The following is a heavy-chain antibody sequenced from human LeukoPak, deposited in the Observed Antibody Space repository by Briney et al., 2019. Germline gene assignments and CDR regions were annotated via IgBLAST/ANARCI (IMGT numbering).Heavy chain of an antibody. V-gene: IGHV4-59*01. J-gene: IGHJ4*02. CDR1: GDSISSYY. CDR3: ARTYSGRSYYFDC. D-gene: IGHD1-26*01. Sequence: SETLSLTCTVSGDSISSYYWSWIRQPPGGGLEWVGYIYHSGSTNYNPSLKSRVTISLDTSKNQFSLNLISVTAADTAVYYCARTYSGRSYYFDCWGQGTLVTVSS. CDR2: IYHSGST.